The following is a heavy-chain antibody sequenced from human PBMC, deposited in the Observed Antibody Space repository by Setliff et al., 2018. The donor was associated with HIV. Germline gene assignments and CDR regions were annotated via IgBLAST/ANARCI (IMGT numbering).Heavy chain of an antibody. V-gene: IGHV1-69*13. Sequence: SVKVSCKASGGTLSIYTIDWVRQAPGQGLEWMGGIIPIFGTPNFAPKFQGRVTITADESTKTAYMELSSLRSEDPAVYYCATPLDYNFWSGYSTQNCFDYWGQGTLVTVSS. D-gene: IGHD3-3*01. CDR1: GGTLSIYT. CDR2: IIPIFGTP. J-gene: IGHJ4*02. CDR3: ATPLDYNFWSGYSTQNCFDY.